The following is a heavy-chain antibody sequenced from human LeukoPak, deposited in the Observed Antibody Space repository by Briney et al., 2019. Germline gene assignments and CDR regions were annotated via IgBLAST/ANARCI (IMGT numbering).Heavy chain of an antibody. D-gene: IGHD3-10*01. CDR3: AKEWDGSGSYYTYFDY. V-gene: IGHV3-23*01. Sequence: GGSLRLSCAASGFTFSSYAMSWVRQAPGKGLEWVSAIRGSGGSTYYADSVKGRFTISRDNSENTLYLQMNSLRAEDTAVYYCAKEWDGSGSYYTYFDYWGQGTLVTVSS. CDR1: GFTFSSYA. J-gene: IGHJ4*02. CDR2: IRGSGGST.